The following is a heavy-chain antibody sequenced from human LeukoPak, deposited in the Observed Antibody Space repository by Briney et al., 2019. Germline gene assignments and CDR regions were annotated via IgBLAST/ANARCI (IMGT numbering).Heavy chain of an antibody. CDR1: GGSISSYY. Sequence: PSETLSLTCTVSGGSISSYYWSWIRQPPGKGLEWIGYIYYSGSTNYSPSLKSRLTISVDTSKDQFSLKLSSVTAADTAVYYCARTYGSSGLGYFDLWGRGTLVTVSS. V-gene: IGHV4-59*01. D-gene: IGHD6-13*01. CDR2: IYYSGST. CDR3: ARTYGSSGLGYFDL. J-gene: IGHJ2*01.